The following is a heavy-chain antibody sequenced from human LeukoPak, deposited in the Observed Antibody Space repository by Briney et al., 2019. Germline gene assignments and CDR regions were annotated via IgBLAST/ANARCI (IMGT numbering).Heavy chain of an antibody. V-gene: IGHV4-39*01. Sequence: SETLSLTCSVSGGSISSSSYYWGWIRQPPGKGLEWIGNIYYSGSTYYNPSLKSRVTISVDTSKNQFSLKLSSVAAADTALYYCARRLSYYDHFDYWGQGNVLTVST. D-gene: IGHD3-22*01. CDR1: GGSISSSSYY. J-gene: IGHJ4*02. CDR3: ARRLSYYDHFDY. CDR2: IYYSGST.